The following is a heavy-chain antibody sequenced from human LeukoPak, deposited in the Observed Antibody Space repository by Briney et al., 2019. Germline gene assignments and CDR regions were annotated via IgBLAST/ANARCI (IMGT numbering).Heavy chain of an antibody. D-gene: IGHD3-16*01. CDR3: ARRRGSSGVDY. J-gene: IGHJ4*02. CDR2: INHSGST. CDR1: GGSFSGYY. Sequence: SETLSLTCAVYGGSFSGYYWSWIRQPPGKGLEWIGEINHSGSTNYNPSLKSRATISVDTSKNQFSLKLSSVTAADTAVYYCARRRGSSGVDYWGQGTLVTVSS. V-gene: IGHV4-34*01.